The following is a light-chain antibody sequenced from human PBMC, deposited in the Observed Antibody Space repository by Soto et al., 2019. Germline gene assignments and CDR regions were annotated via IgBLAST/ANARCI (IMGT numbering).Light chain of an antibody. CDR3: TSHASSSTWV. J-gene: IGLJ3*02. Sequence: QSALTQPASVSGSPGQSITLSCTGTSSDVGAYNYVSWYQQHPGKAPKLIIFEVSYRPSGVSNRFSGSKSGDTASLTISGLQAEDEADYYCTSHASSSTWVFGGGTKVTVL. V-gene: IGLV2-14*01. CDR2: EVS. CDR1: SSDVGAYNY.